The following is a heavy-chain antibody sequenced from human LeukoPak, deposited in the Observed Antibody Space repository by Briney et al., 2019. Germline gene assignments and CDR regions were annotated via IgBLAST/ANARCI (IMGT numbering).Heavy chain of an antibody. D-gene: IGHD6-6*01. J-gene: IGHJ4*02. V-gene: IGHV3-48*03. CDR1: GFTSKNYE. Sequence: PGGSLRLSCAASGFTSKNYEMNWIRQAPGKRLEWISYISSSGSTIYYADSVKGRFNISRDNAKKSLYLQMNGVRAEDTAVCYCVRDPEYASSSGDFDYWGQGTLVTVSS. CDR2: ISSSGSTI. CDR3: VRDPEYASSSGDFDY.